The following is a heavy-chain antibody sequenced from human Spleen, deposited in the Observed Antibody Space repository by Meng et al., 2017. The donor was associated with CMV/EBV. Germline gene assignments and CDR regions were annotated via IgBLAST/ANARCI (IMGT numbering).Heavy chain of an antibody. D-gene: IGHD6-19*01. CDR3: ARVIAVAGTAPFDF. CDR1: GYTFTGCY. CDR2: IHPNSGDT. Sequence: ASVKVSCKTSGYTFTGCYIHWVRQAPGEGLEWMGWIHPNSGDTNVARKFQGRVSMTRDTSISTAYMDLSRLTFDDTAVYYCARVIAVAGTAPFDFWGQGTLVTVSS. J-gene: IGHJ4*02. V-gene: IGHV1-2*02.